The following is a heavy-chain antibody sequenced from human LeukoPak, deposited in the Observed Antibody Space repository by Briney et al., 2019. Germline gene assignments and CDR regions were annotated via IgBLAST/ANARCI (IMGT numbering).Heavy chain of an antibody. J-gene: IGHJ5*02. V-gene: IGHV3-30*02. D-gene: IGHD3-10*01. CDR3: AKDIDPLWFGGAPDFDP. CDR1: GFTFRAYG. CDR2: IRFHGTDK. Sequence: GGSLRLSCAASGFTFRAYGMHWVRQTPGKGLEWVAFIRFHGTDKYYADSAKGRFTISRDNSKNTLYLQMNSLRAEDTALYYCAKDIDPLWFGGAPDFDPWGQGTLVTVSS.